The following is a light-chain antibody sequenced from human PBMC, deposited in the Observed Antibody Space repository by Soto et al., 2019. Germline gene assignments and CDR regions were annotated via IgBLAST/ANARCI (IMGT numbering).Light chain of an antibody. CDR3: QQRSNWPRT. V-gene: IGKV3-11*01. Sequence: EIVWTQSPATLSLSPGERATLSCRASQSVSSYLAWYQQKPGQAPRLLIYDASNRATSIPARFSGSGSGTDFALTISILEPDDFAVYYCQQRSNWPRTFGQGTKVEIK. CDR2: DAS. CDR1: QSVSSY. J-gene: IGKJ1*01.